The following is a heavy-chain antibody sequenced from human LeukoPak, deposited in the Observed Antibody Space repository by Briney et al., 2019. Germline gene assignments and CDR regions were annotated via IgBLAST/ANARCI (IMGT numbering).Heavy chain of an antibody. CDR3: VGGYYRGNFDY. D-gene: IGHD4-23*01. V-gene: IGHV3-21*01. J-gene: IGHJ4*02. Sequence: GGSLRLSCAASGFTFSSFSMNWVRQAPGKGLNWVSSITNSSTYMYYAVLVQGRFTISRDNAKNSLYLQMNNLRAEDTAVHYCVGGYYRGNFDYWGQGTLVTVSS. CDR1: GFTFSSFS. CDR2: ITNSSTYM.